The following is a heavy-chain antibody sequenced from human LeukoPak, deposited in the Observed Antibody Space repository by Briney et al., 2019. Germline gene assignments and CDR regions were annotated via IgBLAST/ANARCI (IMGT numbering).Heavy chain of an antibody. CDR3: ARSLRFLDY. CDR2: IYSDDST. J-gene: IGHJ4*02. CDR1: GFTVSSDY. D-gene: IGHD2-21*02. Sequence: PGGSLRLSCAASGFTVSSDYMSWVRQAPGKGLEWVSVIYSDDSTYYADSVKGRFTISRDNSKNTLYLQMNSLRAEDTAVYYCARSLRFLDYWGQGTLVTVSS. V-gene: IGHV3-53*01.